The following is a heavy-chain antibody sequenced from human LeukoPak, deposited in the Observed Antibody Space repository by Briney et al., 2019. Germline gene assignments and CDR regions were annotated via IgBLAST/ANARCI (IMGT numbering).Heavy chain of an antibody. J-gene: IGHJ4*02. CDR2: ISSSSSYI. D-gene: IGHD5-24*01. CDR1: GFTFSSYS. CDR3: ARDLTPSDGYFDY. Sequence: GGSLRLSCAASGFTFSSYSMNWVRQAPGKGLEWVSSISSSSSYIYYADSVKGRFTISRDKAKNSLYLQMNSLRAEDTAVYYCARDLTPSDGYFDYWGQGTLVTVSS. V-gene: IGHV3-21*01.